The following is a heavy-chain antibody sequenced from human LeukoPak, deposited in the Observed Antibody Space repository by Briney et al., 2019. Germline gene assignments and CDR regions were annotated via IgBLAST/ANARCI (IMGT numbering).Heavy chain of an antibody. D-gene: IGHD3-22*01. J-gene: IGHJ4*02. V-gene: IGHV1-18*04. Sequence: ASVKVSCKASGYTFTGYYMHWVRQAPGQGLEWMGWISAYNGNTNYAQKLQGRVTMTTDTSTSTAYMELRSLRSDDTAVYYCARGAYYYDSSGCDYWGQGTLVTVSS. CDR1: GYTFTGYY. CDR3: ARGAYYYDSSGCDY. CDR2: ISAYNGNT.